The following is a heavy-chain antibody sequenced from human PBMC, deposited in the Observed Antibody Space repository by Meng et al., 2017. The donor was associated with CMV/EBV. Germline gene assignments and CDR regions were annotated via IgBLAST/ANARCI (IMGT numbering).Heavy chain of an antibody. V-gene: IGHV1-2*02. Sequence: ASVKVSCKASGYTFTGYSMHWVRQAPGQGLEWMGWINPNSGGTNYAQKFQGRVTMTRDTSISTAYMELSRLRSDDTAVYYCARDLHDCSSTSCYRYYYYYYGMDVWGQGTTVTVSS. CDR3: ARDLHDCSSTSCYRYYYYYYGMDV. J-gene: IGHJ6*02. D-gene: IGHD2-2*01. CDR2: INPNSGGT. CDR1: GYTFTGYS.